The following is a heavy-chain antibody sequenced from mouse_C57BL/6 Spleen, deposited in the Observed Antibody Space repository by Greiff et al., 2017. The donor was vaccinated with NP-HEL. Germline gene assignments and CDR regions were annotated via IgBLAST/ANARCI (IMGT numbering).Heavy chain of an antibody. CDR2: IHPNSGST. Sequence: QVQLQQPGAELVKPGASVKLSCKASGYTFTSYWMHWVKQRPGQGLEWIGMIHPNSGSTNYNEKFKSKATLTVDKSSSTAYMQLSSLTSEDSAVYYCARRDGNYEYFDVWGTGTAVTVSS. V-gene: IGHV1-64*01. J-gene: IGHJ1*03. CDR3: ARRDGNYEYFDV. D-gene: IGHD2-1*01. CDR1: GYTFTSYW.